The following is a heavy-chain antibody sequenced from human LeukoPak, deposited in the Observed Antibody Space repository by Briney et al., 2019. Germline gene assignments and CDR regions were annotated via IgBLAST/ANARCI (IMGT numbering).Heavy chain of an antibody. Sequence: GGSLRLSCAASGFPFNLYGMTWVRQAPGKGLEWVSLIGGLNNDMYYADSVKGRFTISRDNAKNSLYLEMNSLTAEDTAVYYCARRDPLSYQLGTLNFDHWGQGTLVTVSS. CDR2: IGGLNNDM. CDR3: ARRDPLSYQLGTLNFDH. D-gene: IGHD1-26*01. J-gene: IGHJ4*02. CDR1: GFPFNLYG. V-gene: IGHV3-21*01.